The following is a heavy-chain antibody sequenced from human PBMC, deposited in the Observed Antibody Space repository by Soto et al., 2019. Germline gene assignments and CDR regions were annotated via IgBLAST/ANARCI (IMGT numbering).Heavy chain of an antibody. CDR2: IYSGGST. Sequence: ESGGGLVQPGGSLRLSCAASGFTVSSNYMSWVRQAPGKGLEWVSVIYSGGSTYYADSVKGRFTISRHNSKNTLYLQMNSLRAEDTAVYYCARFHLGGYDSPGFDYWGQGTLVTVSS. D-gene: IGHD5-12*01. V-gene: IGHV3-53*04. J-gene: IGHJ4*02. CDR3: ARFHLGGYDSPGFDY. CDR1: GFTVSSNY.